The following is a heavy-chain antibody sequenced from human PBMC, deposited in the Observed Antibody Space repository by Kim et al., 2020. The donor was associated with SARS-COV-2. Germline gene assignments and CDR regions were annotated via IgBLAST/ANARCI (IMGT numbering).Heavy chain of an antibody. Sequence: GGSLRLSCAASGFSVSNNYMSWVRQAPGKGLEWVAVIFSGGTTYYADSVKGRFTISRDNSKNTVYLQMNSMRAADTAVYYCAIGPRSLQTAGNTPGDNYWGPGTLVTVSS. V-gene: IGHV3-66*01. D-gene: IGHD3-10*01. J-gene: IGHJ4*02. CDR2: IFSGGTT. CDR3: AIGPRSLQTAGNTPGDNY. CDR1: GFSVSNNY.